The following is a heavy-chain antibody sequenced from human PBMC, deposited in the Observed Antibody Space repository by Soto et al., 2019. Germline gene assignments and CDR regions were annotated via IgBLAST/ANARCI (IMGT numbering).Heavy chain of an antibody. V-gene: IGHV3-11*01. Sequence: LRLSCAASGFTFSDYYMIWIRHAPGKGLEWVSYISSSGDIIYYADSMKGRFTISRDNAKNSLYLQMNNLRAEDTAVYYCARDLGYYDSSGYLDYWGQGTLVTVSS. CDR2: ISSSGDII. CDR3: ARDLGYYDSSGYLDY. D-gene: IGHD3-22*01. CDR1: GFTFSDYY. J-gene: IGHJ4*02.